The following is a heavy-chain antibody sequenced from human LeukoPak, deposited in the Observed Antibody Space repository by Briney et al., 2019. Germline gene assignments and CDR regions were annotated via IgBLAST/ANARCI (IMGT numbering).Heavy chain of an antibody. V-gene: IGHV3-48*03. D-gene: IGHD3-22*01. Sequence: QPGGSLRLSCAASGFTFSSYEMNWVRQAPGKGLEWVSYISSSGSTTHYADSVKGRFTISRDNAKNSLYLQMNSLRAEDTAVYYCARDNCDSSGYYFDWGQGTLVTVSS. J-gene: IGHJ4*02. CDR1: GFTFSSYE. CDR3: ARDNCDSSGYYFD. CDR2: ISSSGSTT.